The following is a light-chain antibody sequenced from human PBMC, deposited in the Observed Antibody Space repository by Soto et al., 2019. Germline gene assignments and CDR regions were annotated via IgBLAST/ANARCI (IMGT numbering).Light chain of an antibody. V-gene: IGLV2-11*01. J-gene: IGLJ1*01. CDR1: SSDVGGYNY. CDR3: CSYAGSPRYV. Sequence: QSALTQPRSVSGSPGQSVTISCTGTSSDVGGYNYVSWYQQHPGKAPKVMIYDVSERPSGVPDRFSGSKSGNTASLTISGLQAEDEADYYCCSYAGSPRYVFGNGTKLTFL. CDR2: DVS.